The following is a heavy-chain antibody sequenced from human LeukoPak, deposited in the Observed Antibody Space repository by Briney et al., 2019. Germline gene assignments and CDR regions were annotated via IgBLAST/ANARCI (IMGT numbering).Heavy chain of an antibody. Sequence: ASVKVSCKASGYTFTSYGISWVRQAPGQGLEWMGWISAYNGNTNYAQKLQGRVTMTTDTSTSTAYMELRSLRSDDTAVYYCARDQAQWELPGSFDYWGQGTLVTVSS. D-gene: IGHD1-26*01. CDR3: ARDQAQWELPGSFDY. CDR2: ISAYNGNT. J-gene: IGHJ4*02. V-gene: IGHV1-18*01. CDR1: GYTFTSYG.